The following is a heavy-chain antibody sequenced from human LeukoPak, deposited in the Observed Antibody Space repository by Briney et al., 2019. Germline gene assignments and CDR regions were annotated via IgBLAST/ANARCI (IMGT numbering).Heavy chain of an antibody. D-gene: IGHD6-19*01. CDR2: IYYNGNT. V-gene: IGHV4-39*07. CDR3: ARIRPVAGTDY. CDR1: GGSIGSSSYF. Sequence: QPSETLSLTCTVSGGSIGSSSYFWGWIRQPPGKGLEWIGTIYYNGNTYYTPSLKSRVTISIDTSKNQFSLKLSSVTAADTAVYYCARIRPVAGTDYWGRGTLVTVSS. J-gene: IGHJ4*02.